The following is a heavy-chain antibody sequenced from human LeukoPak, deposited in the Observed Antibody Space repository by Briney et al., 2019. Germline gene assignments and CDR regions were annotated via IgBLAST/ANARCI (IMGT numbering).Heavy chain of an antibody. Sequence: PSETLSLTCTVSGGSISSSTYFWGWIRQPPGKGLDWIGSIYYSGSSYYNPSLKSRVTISVDTSKSQFSLKLSSVTAADTAVYYCASQSWESGDFDYWGQGTLVTVSS. CDR3: ASQSWESGDFDY. CDR1: GGSISSSTYF. V-gene: IGHV4-39*01. CDR2: IYYSGSS. D-gene: IGHD1-26*01. J-gene: IGHJ4*02.